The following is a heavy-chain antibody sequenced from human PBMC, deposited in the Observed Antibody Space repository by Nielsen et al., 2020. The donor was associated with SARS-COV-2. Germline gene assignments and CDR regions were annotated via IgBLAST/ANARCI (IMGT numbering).Heavy chain of an antibody. Sequence: GSLRLSCTVSGGSISSSRSFWGWFRQPPGKGLEWIASIYYSAGTSTHYSPSLKTRVAISVDTSKNQFSPKLSSVTAADTAVYYCARGEGYDFWSGYYQSYYYYYMDVWGKGTTVTVSS. CDR1: GGSISSSRSF. D-gene: IGHD3-3*01. V-gene: IGHV4-39*01. CDR3: ARGEGYDFWSGYYQSYYYYYMDV. J-gene: IGHJ6*03. CDR2: IYYSAGTST.